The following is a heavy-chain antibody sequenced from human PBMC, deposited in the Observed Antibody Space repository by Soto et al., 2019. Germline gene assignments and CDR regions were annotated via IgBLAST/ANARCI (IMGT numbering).Heavy chain of an antibody. J-gene: IGHJ6*02. CDR3: AREGASGFGMDV. CDR1: GGSIRSYY. CDR2: IYTSGST. Sequence: QVQLQESGPGLVKPSETLSLTCNVSGGSIRSYYWSWVRQPAGKPLEWIGRIYTSGSTNYNSSLKSRVSMSVDTSKNQFSLEVTSVTAADTAVYYCAREGASGFGMDVWGLGTTVTVSS. V-gene: IGHV4-4*07. D-gene: IGHD1-26*01.